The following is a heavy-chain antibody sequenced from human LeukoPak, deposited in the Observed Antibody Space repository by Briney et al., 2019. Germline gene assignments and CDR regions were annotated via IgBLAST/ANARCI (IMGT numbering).Heavy chain of an antibody. CDR2: INWNGGGT. CDR1: GCNFDDYG. D-gene: IGHD3-22*01. CDR3: ARGPLQTIPTSKIVVYYYPFDY. Sequence: GGSLRLSCAASGCNFDDYGMSWVRQAPGKGLGWVSGINWNGGGTGYADSVKGRFTISRENAKNSLYLQMNSLKAEDTALYYCARGPLQTIPTSKIVVYYYPFDYWGQGTLVTVSS. V-gene: IGHV3-20*04. J-gene: IGHJ4*02.